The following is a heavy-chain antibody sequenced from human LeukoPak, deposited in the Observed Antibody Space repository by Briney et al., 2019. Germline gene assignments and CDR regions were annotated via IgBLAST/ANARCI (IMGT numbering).Heavy chain of an antibody. CDR2: IYYSGST. V-gene: IGHV4-59*01. J-gene: IGHJ5*02. CDR1: GGSISSYY. Sequence: PSETLSLTCTVSGGSISSYYWSWIRQPPGKGLEWIGYIYYSGSTNYNPSLKSRVTIPVDTSKNQFSLKLSSVTAADTAVYYCARVKSRYSGYERRWFDPWGQGTLVTVSS. CDR3: ARVKSRYSGYERRWFDP. D-gene: IGHD5-12*01.